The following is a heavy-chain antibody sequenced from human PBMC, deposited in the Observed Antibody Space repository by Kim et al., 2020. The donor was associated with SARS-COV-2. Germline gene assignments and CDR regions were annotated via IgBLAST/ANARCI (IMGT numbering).Heavy chain of an antibody. CDR1: GGSFSGYY. CDR3: ARGARLGELSPFDY. V-gene: IGHV4-34*01. D-gene: IGHD3-16*02. J-gene: IGHJ4*02. CDR2: INHSGST. Sequence: SETLSLTCAVYGGSFSGYYWSWIRQPPGKGLEWIGEINHSGSTNYNPSLKSRVTISVDTSKNQFSLKLSSVTAADTAVYYCARGARLGELSPFDYWGQGTLVTVSS.